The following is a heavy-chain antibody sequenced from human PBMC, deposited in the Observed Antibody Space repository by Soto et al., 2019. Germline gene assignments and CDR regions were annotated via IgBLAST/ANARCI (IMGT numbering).Heavy chain of an antibody. CDR3: ARGPSSAAGNGYYGMDV. J-gene: IGHJ6*02. Sequence: ASVKVSCKASGYTFTSYAMHWVRQAPGQRLEWMGWINAGNGNTKYSQKFQGRVTITRDTSASTAYMELSSLRSEDTAVYYCARGPSSAAGNGYYGMDVWGQGTTVTV. V-gene: IGHV1-3*01. D-gene: IGHD6-13*01. CDR1: GYTFTSYA. CDR2: INAGNGNT.